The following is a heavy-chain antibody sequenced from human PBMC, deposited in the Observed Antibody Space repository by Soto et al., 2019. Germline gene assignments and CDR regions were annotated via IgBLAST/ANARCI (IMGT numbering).Heavy chain of an antibody. CDR3: ARDADEQLAGTYYYYYGMDV. D-gene: IGHD6-6*01. J-gene: IGHJ6*02. CDR2: ISSSSSTI. CDR1: GFTFSSYS. V-gene: IGHV3-48*02. Sequence: GGSLRLSCAASGFTFSSYSMNWDRQAPGKGLEWVSYISSSSSTIYYADSVKGRFTISRDNAKNSLYPQMNSLRDEDTAVYYCARDADEQLAGTYYYYYGMDVWGQGTTVTVSS.